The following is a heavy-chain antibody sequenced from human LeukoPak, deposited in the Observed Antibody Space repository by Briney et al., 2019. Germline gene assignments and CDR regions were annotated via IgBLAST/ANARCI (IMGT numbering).Heavy chain of an antibody. CDR3: ATSDPAVAGTDYYGMDV. CDR2: FDPEDGET. Sequence: ASVKVSCKVSGYTLTELSMHWVRQAPGKGLEWMGGFDPEDGETIYAQKFQGRVTMTEDTSTDTAYTELSSLRSEDTAVYYCATSDPAVAGTDYYGMDVWGQGTTVTVSS. CDR1: GYTLTELS. V-gene: IGHV1-24*01. D-gene: IGHD6-19*01. J-gene: IGHJ6*02.